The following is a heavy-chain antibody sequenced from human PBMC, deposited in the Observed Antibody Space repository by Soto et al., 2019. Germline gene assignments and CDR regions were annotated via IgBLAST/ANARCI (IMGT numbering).Heavy chain of an antibody. CDR1: GFTLSSYW. V-gene: IGHV3-7*01. J-gene: IGHJ4*02. D-gene: IGHD6-13*01. Sequence: EVQLVESGGGLVQPGGSLRLSCVGSGFTLSSYWMSWARQAPGKGLEWLANIKQDGSEQHYVDSLKGRFSISRDNAQNSLFLHMSSLRDEDTAVYYCARGSSLNYWGQGTLVTVSS. CDR2: IKQDGSEQ. CDR3: ARGSSLNY.